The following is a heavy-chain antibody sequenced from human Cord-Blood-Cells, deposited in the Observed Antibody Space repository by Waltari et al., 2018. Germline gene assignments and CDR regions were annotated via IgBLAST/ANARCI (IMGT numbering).Heavy chain of an antibody. J-gene: IGHJ3*02. V-gene: IGHV3-33*01. Sequence: QVQLVESGGGVVQPGRSLRLSCAASGFTFSSYGMHWVRQAPGKGLEWVAFIWYDGSYKYHADSVKGRFTISRENSKLTLYVQVNSLRAEDTAVSYCASLRGLGAFDIWGQGTMVTVSS. CDR1: GFTFSSYG. CDR2: IWYDGSYK. D-gene: IGHD3-16*01. CDR3: ASLRGLGAFDI.